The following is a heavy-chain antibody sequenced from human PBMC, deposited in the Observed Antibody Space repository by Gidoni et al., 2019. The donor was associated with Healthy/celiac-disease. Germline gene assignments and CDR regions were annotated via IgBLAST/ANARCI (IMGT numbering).Heavy chain of an antibody. CDR2: INHSGST. CDR3: ARGNYGGNKYGY. V-gene: IGHV4-34*01. Sequence: QVQLQQWGAGLLKPSETLSLTCAVYGGSFSGYYWSWIRQPPGKGLEWIGEINHSGSTTYNPSLKSRVTISVDTSKNQFSLKLSSVTAADTAVYYCARGNYGGNKYGYWGQGTLVTVSS. J-gene: IGHJ4*02. D-gene: IGHD4-17*01. CDR1: GGSFSGYY.